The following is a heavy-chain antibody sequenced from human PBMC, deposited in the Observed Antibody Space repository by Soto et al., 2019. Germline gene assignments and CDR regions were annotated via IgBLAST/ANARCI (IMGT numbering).Heavy chain of an antibody. CDR1: GFTFSSYA. CDR2: IGVGGGDR. Sequence: EVQLLESGGGLVQPGGSLRLSCAASGFTFSSYAMSWVRQAPGKGLEWVSIIGVGGGDRYYPESVKGRFTISRDTSRDTLYLEMNSLRDEDTAVYYCARVRFGELVWGQGTLVTVSS. V-gene: IGHV3-23*01. J-gene: IGHJ4*02. D-gene: IGHD3-10*01. CDR3: ARVRFGELV.